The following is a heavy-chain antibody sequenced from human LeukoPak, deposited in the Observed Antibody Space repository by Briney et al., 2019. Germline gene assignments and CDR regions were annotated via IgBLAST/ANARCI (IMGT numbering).Heavy chain of an antibody. CDR3: ARDGTPADHDY. CDR1: GFTFSSYG. D-gene: IGHD1-26*01. V-gene: IGHV3-33*01. J-gene: IGHJ4*02. CDR2: IWYDGSNK. Sequence: GGSLRLSCAASGFTFSSYGMHWVRQAPGKGLEWVAVIWYDGSNKYYADSVKGRFTISRDNSKNTLYLQMNSLRAEDTAVYYCARDGTPADHDYWGQGTLVTVSS.